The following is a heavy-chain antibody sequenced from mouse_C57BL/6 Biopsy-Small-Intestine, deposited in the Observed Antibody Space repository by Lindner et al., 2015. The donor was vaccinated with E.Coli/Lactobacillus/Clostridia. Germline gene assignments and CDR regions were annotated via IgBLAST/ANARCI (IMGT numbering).Heavy chain of an antibody. J-gene: IGHJ1*03. CDR2: INPYNGDT. Sequence: VQLQESGPELVKPGDSVKMSCKASGYSFTGYFMNWVMQSHGKSLEWIGRINPYNGDTFYNQKFKGKATLTVDKSSSTAHMELRSLTSEDSAVYYCARADYYTSSLYWYFDVWGTGTTVTVSS. CDR1: GYSFTGYF. V-gene: IGHV1-20*01. D-gene: IGHD1-1*01. CDR3: ARADYYTSSLYWYFDV.